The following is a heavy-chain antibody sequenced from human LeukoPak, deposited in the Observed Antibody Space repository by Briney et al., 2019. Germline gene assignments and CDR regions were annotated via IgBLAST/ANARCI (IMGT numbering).Heavy chain of an antibody. D-gene: IGHD4-11*01. CDR2: ISGYNGKT. CDR3: ARDRVYDYSNPRGFDY. CDR1: GYPFTSFG. V-gene: IGHV1-18*03. J-gene: IGHJ4*02. Sequence: ASVKVSCKASGYPFTSFGISWVRKAPGQGLEWMGWISGYNGKTNYAQNLQGRVTMTTDTSTSTAYVELGSLRSDDMAVYYCARDRVYDYSNPRGFDYWGQRTLVTVSS.